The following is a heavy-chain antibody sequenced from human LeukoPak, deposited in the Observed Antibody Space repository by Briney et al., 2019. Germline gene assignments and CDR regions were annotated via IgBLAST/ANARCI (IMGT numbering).Heavy chain of an antibody. D-gene: IGHD5-18*01. J-gene: IGHJ5*02. CDR1: GFTFSSYA. CDR2: ISGSGGST. Sequence: GGSLRLSCAASGFTFSSYAMSWVRQAPGKGLEWVSAISGSGGSTYYADSVKGRFTISRDNSKNTLYLQMNSLRAEDTAVYYCARVTSSYGINWFDPWGQGTLVTVSS. V-gene: IGHV3-23*01. CDR3: ARVTSSYGINWFDP.